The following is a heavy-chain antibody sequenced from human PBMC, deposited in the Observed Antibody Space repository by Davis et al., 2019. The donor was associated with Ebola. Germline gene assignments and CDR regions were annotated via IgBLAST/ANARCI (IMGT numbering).Heavy chain of an antibody. CDR3: AREGTRYNSFDDGFDL. J-gene: IGHJ3*01. D-gene: IGHD1-20*01. V-gene: IGHV3-74*01. CDR2: VNDDGSGT. CDR1: GFTFTNYW. Sequence: PGGSLRLSCAASGFTFTNYWMHWVRQTPGKGLVWVSRVNDDGSGTSYADSVKGRFTISRDNAKSTLYLQLDSLRAEDTAVYYCAREGTRYNSFDDGFDLWGQGTMVTVSS.